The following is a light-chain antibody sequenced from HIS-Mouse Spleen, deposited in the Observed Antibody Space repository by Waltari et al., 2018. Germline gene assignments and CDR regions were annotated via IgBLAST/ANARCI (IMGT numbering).Light chain of an antibody. CDR3: NSRDSSGNHVV. J-gene: IGLJ2*01. Sequence: SSELTQDPAVSVALGQTVRITCQGERLRRSDARWYQQEPGQTTVLVIYGTNNRHSGITDRFSGSSSGNTASLTITGAQAEDEADYYCNSRDSSGNHVVFGGGTKLTVL. CDR2: GTN. V-gene: IGLV3-19*01. CDR1: RLRRSD.